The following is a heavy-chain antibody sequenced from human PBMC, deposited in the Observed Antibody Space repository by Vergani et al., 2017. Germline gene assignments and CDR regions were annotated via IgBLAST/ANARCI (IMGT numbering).Heavy chain of an antibody. CDR2: IYYSGST. CDR3: ARHVRGYCSGGSCFQHDAFDI. Sequence: QVQLQESGPGLVKPSETLSLTCTVSGGSISSYYWSWIRQPPGKGLEWIGYIYYSGSTNYNPSLKSRVTISVDTSKNQFSLKLSAVTAADKAVYYCARHVRGYCSGGSCFQHDAFDIWGQGTMVTVSS. CDR1: GGSISSYY. D-gene: IGHD2-15*01. V-gene: IGHV4-59*08. J-gene: IGHJ3*02.